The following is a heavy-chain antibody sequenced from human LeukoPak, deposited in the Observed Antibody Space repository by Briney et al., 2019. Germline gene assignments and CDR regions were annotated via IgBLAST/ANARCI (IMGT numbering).Heavy chain of an antibody. Sequence: SETLSLTCTVSGGSISSHYWSWIRQPPGKGLEWIGYIYYSGSTNYNPSLKSRVTISVDTSKNQFSLKLSSVTAADTAVYYCAGGATGIQLWDNWFDPWGQGTLVTVSS. CDR3: AGGATGIQLWDNWFDP. CDR2: IYYSGST. V-gene: IGHV4-59*11. CDR1: GGSISSHY. D-gene: IGHD5-18*01. J-gene: IGHJ5*02.